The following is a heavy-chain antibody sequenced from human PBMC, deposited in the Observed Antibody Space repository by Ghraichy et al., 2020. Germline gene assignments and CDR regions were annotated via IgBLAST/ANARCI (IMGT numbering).Heavy chain of an antibody. CDR3: AKPGGTGTKSYYYYYYMDV. V-gene: IGHV3-30*02. CDR1: GFTFSSYG. D-gene: IGHD1-7*01. CDR2: IRYDGSNK. J-gene: IGHJ6*03. Sequence: GGSLRLSCAASGFTFSSYGMHWVRQAPGKRLEWVAFIRYDGSNKYYADSVKGRFTISRDNSKNTLYLQMNSLRAEDTAVYYCAKPGGTGTKSYYYYYYMDVWGKGTTVTVSS.